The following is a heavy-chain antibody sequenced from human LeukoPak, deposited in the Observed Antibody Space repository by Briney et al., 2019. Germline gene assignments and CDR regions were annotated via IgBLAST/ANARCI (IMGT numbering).Heavy chain of an antibody. CDR2: INHSGST. Sequence: SETLSLTCAVYGGSFSGYYWSWIRQPPGKGLEWIGEINHSGSTNYNPSLKSRVTISVDTSKNQFSLKLSSVTAADTAVYYCARGPSGRITIFGVVIANSCSWFDPWGQGTLVTVSS. CDR1: GGSFSGYY. V-gene: IGHV4-34*01. CDR3: ARGPSGRITIFGVVIANSCSWFDP. J-gene: IGHJ5*02. D-gene: IGHD3-3*01.